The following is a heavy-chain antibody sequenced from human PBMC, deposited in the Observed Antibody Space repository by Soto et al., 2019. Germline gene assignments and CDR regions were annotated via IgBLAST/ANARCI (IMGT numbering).Heavy chain of an antibody. J-gene: IGHJ6*02. CDR3: ARDGVAAAGTGYYYYRMDV. D-gene: IGHD6-13*01. V-gene: IGHV1-18*01. Sequence: ASVKVSCKASGYTFTSYGISWVRQAPGQGLEWMGWISAYNGNTNYAQKLQGRVTMTTDTSTSTAYMELRSLRSDDTAVYYCARDGVAAAGTGYYYYRMDVWGQGTTVTVSS. CDR1: GYTFTSYG. CDR2: ISAYNGNT.